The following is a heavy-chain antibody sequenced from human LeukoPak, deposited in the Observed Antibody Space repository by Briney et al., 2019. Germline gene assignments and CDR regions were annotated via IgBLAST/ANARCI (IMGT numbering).Heavy chain of an antibody. CDR1: GGTFSSYA. Sequence: GASVKVSCKASGGTFSSYAISWVRQAPGQGLEWMGGIIPIFGTANYAQKFQGRVTITADESTSTAYMELSSLRSEDTAVYYCARVSGGSYCDAFDIWGQGTMVTVSS. CDR3: ARVSGGSYCDAFDI. J-gene: IGHJ3*02. CDR2: IIPIFGTA. V-gene: IGHV1-69*13. D-gene: IGHD1-26*01.